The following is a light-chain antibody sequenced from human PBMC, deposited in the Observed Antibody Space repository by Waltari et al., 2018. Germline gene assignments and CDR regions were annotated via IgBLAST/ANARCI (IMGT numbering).Light chain of an antibody. CDR3: ATCDDNLTGVV. CDR2: SNN. J-gene: IGLJ2*01. Sequence: QSVLTQPPSASGTPGQRVTISCSGSSSNIGNNPINWYHQLPGTAPKLLIYSNNQRPSGVPDRFSGSKSDTSASLTISGLQSEDEADYYCATCDDNLTGVVFGGGTKLTV. CDR1: SSNIGNNP. V-gene: IGLV1-44*01.